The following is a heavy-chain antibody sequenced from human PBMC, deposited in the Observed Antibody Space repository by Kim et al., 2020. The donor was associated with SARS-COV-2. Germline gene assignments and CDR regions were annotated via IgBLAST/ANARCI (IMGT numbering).Heavy chain of an antibody. J-gene: IGHJ4*02. CDR3: ARGGGYNSGWAFDY. Sequence: YSVSVKSRITINSDTSKNQFSLQLNAVTPEDTAVYYWARGGGYNSGWAFDYWGQGILVTVSS. V-gene: IGHV6-1*01. D-gene: IGHD6-19*01.